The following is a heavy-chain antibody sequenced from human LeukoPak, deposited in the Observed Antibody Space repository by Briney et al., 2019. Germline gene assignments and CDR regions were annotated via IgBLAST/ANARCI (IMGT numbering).Heavy chain of an antibody. J-gene: IGHJ6*02. CDR3: ARPAYYDFWSGYYPQGYYYYGMDV. Sequence: SVKVSCKASVCTFISYAISWVRQARGQGLEWMGGIIPIFGTANYAQKFQGRVTMTTDTSTSTAYMELRSLRSDDTAVYYCARPAYYDFWSGYYPQGYYYYGMDVWGQGTTVTVSS. V-gene: IGHV1-69*05. CDR1: VCTFISYA. D-gene: IGHD3-3*01. CDR2: IIPIFGTA.